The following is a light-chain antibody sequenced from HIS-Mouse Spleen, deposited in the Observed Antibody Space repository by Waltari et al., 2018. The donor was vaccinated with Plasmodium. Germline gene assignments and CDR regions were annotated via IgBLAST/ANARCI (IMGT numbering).Light chain of an antibody. V-gene: IGLV2-23*01. Sequence: QSALPQPAAVYGSPGQSINIPCTGTSSAVGSYYFLSRYHHHPCKAPKLMIYEGSKRHSGVSNRFSGSKSGNTASLTISGLQAEDEADYYCCSYAGSSIYVVFGGGTKLTVL. CDR1: SSAVGSYYF. CDR3: CSYAGSSIYVV. J-gene: IGLJ2*01. CDR2: EGS.